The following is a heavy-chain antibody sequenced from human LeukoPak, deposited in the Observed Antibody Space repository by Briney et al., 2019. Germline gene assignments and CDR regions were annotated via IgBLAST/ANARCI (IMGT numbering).Heavy chain of an antibody. CDR2: ISGSGGST. J-gene: IGHJ4*02. Sequence: TGGSLRLSCAASGFTFSSYAMSWVRQAPGKGLEWVSAISGSGGSTYYADSVKGRFTISRDNSKNTLYLQMNSLRAVDTAVYYCARGNIVATTSSYDYWGQGTLVTVSS. CDR1: GFTFSSYA. V-gene: IGHV3-23*01. CDR3: ARGNIVATTSSYDY. D-gene: IGHD5-12*01.